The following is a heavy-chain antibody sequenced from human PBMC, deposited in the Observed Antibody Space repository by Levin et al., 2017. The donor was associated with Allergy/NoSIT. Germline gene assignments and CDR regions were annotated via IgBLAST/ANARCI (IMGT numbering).Heavy chain of an antibody. D-gene: IGHD5-12*01. V-gene: IGHV3-33*01. CDR1: GFNFNKYG. CDR2: IWYDGNKK. CDR3: ARAGGGTSGYDLAFDI. J-gene: IGHJ3*02. Sequence: GESLKISCEASGFNFNKYGMHWVRQAPGKGLEWVAVIWYDGNKKLYADSVTGRFTISRDDSKNAVYLQTNGLRAEDTATYFCARAGGGTSGYDLAFDIWGQGTKVTVSS.